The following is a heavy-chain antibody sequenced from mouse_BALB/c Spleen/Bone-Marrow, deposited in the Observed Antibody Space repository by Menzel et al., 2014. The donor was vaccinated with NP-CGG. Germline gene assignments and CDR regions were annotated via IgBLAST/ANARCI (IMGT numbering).Heavy chain of an antibody. CDR2: IDPANGNA. J-gene: IGHJ4*01. Sequence: DVKLQESGAELVKPGASVNLSCTASGFNIKDTYMHWVKQRPEQGLEWTGWIDPANGNAKYDPNFQDKATITADTSSNTSYLHLSSLTSEDTAVYHCTSVDPLCAMDYWGQGTSVTVST. CDR3: TSVDPLCAMDY. CDR1: GFNIKDTY. D-gene: IGHD6-1*01. V-gene: IGHV14-3*02.